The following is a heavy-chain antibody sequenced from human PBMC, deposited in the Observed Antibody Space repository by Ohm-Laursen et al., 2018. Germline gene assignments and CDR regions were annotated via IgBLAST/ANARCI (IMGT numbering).Heavy chain of an antibody. CDR2: IRKDGGET. J-gene: IGHJ4*02. D-gene: IGHD4-11*01. Sequence: SLRLSCTASGFIFSNYWMTWVRQAPGKGLEWVANIRKDGGETYYVDSVKGRFTISRDNAKNSLYLQINSLKDEDTAVYFCARGRNDYPRYSFDYWGQGTLVTVSS. V-gene: IGHV3-7*01. CDR3: ARGRNDYPRYSFDY. CDR1: GFIFSNYW.